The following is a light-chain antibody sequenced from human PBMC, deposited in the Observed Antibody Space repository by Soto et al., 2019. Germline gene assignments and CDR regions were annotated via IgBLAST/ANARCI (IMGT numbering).Light chain of an antibody. Sequence: QSVLTQPASVSGSPGQSITISCTGSSSDIGSYNLVSWYQQRPGKAPKLLIFEGSKRPSGISDRFSGSKSGNTASLTISGLQAEDESDYYCCSYTSSSSLGVFGGGTKVTVL. CDR1: SSDIGSYNL. V-gene: IGLV2-23*03. CDR3: CSYTSSSSLGV. J-gene: IGLJ3*02. CDR2: EGS.